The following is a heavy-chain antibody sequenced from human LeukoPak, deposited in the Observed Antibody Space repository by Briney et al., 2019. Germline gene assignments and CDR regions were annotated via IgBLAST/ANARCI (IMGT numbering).Heavy chain of an antibody. CDR3: ASTGIRLGELSLSLDY. J-gene: IGHJ4*02. V-gene: IGHV4-59*08. CDR2: ISYSGST. D-gene: IGHD3-16*02. Sequence: SETLSLTCTVSGGPISSNYWSWIRQPPGKGLEWIGYISYSGSTNYYPSLKSRVTISVDTTKNHFSLRLSSVTAADTAVYYCASTGIRLGELSLSLDYWGQGTLVTVSS. CDR1: GGPISSNY.